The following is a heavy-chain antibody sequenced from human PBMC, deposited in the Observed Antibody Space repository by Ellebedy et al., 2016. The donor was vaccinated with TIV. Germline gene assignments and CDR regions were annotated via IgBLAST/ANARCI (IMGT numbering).Heavy chain of an antibody. J-gene: IGHJ4*02. V-gene: IGHV4-59*08. D-gene: IGHD3/OR15-3a*01. CDR3: ARHWGTGYSYYFDY. CDR2: MSYSGST. CDR1: GASITTYY. Sequence: MPSETLSLTCNVSGASITTYYWNWIRQSPGKGLEWIGYMSYSGSTNYNPSLKSRVTISVDTSKKQFSLNLSSVTAADTAVYYCARHWGTGYSYYFDYWGQGTLVTVSS.